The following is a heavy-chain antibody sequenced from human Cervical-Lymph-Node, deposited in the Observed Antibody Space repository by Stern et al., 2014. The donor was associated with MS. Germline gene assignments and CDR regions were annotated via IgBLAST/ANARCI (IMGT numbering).Heavy chain of an antibody. CDR2: ISYDENNK. V-gene: IGHV3-30*19. J-gene: IGHJ4*02. CDR3: ARDPGAGYSSSWIDY. D-gene: IGHD6-13*01. CDR1: GFTFSAFG. Sequence: QVQLVQSGGGVVQPGRSLRLSCAASGFTFSAFGMHWVRQAPGKGLEWVAIISYDENNKYYPDSVKGRFTISRDSSKNPLYLQMNRLRAEDPAVYYCARDPGAGYSSSWIDYWGQGTLVTVSS.